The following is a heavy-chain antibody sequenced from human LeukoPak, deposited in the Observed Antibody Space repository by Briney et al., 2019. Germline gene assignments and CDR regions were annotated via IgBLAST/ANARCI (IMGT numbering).Heavy chain of an antibody. V-gene: IGHV3-21*01. J-gene: IGHJ6*04. CDR2: ISSSSSYI. CDR1: GFTFSSYA. CDR3: AELGITMIGGV. D-gene: IGHD3-10*02. Sequence: GGFLRLSCAASGFTFSSYAMNWVRQAPGKGLEWVSSISSSSSYIYYADSVKGRFTLSRDNAKNSLYLQMNSLRAEDTAVYYCAELGITMIGGVWGKGTTVTISS.